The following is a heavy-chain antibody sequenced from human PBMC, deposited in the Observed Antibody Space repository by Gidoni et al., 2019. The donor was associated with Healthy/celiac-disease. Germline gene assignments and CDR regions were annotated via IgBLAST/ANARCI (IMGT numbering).Heavy chain of an antibody. J-gene: IGHJ4*02. Sequence: QVQLVESGGGVVPPGRSLRLSCAASGFTFSSYAMHWVRQAPGKGLEWVAVISYDGSNKYYADSVKGRFTISRDNSKNTLYLQMNSLRAEDTAVYYCARDWGTVTTNYWGQGTLVTVSS. CDR1: GFTFSSYA. CDR2: ISYDGSNK. CDR3: ARDWGTVTTNY. V-gene: IGHV3-30-3*01. D-gene: IGHD4-4*01.